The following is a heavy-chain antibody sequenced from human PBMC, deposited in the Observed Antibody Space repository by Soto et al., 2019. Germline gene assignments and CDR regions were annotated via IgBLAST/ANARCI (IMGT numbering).Heavy chain of an antibody. D-gene: IGHD4-17*01. CDR2: ISGSGGST. J-gene: IGHJ6*03. CDR3: AKGDDYGEAQYYYYYMDV. Sequence: GGSLRLSCAASGFTFSSYAMSWVRQAPGKGLEWVSAISGSGGSTYYADSVKGRFTISRDNSKNTLYLQMNSLRAEDTAVYYCAKGDDYGEAQYYYYYMDVWGKGTTVTVSS. CDR1: GFTFSSYA. V-gene: IGHV3-23*01.